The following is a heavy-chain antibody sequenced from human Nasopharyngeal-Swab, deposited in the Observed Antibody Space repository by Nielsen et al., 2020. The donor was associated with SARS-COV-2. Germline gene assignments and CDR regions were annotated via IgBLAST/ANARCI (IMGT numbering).Heavy chain of an antibody. Sequence: SETLSLTCTVSGVSITSQYWSWIRQPPGKGLEWIGYISHNSDTSYNPSLKSRVTMFMDTSKNQFSLRLRPVTAADTAVYYCAKEGATGWFDPWGQGTLVTVSS. V-gene: IGHV4-59*11. CDR1: GVSITSQY. CDR2: ISHNSDT. J-gene: IGHJ5*02. CDR3: AKEGATGWFDP.